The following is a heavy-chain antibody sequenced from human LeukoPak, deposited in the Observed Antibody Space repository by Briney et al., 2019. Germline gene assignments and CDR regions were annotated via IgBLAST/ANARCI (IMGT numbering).Heavy chain of an antibody. CDR1: GGSISSGDYY. D-gene: IGHD5-12*01. Sequence: SETLSLTCTVSGGSISSGDYYWSWIRQPAGKGLEWIGRIYTSGSTNYNPSLKSRVTISVDTSKNQFSLKLSSVTAADTAVYYCARDQGYSGYAWGQGTLVTVSS. J-gene: IGHJ5*02. V-gene: IGHV4-61*02. CDR2: IYTSGST. CDR3: ARDQGYSGYA.